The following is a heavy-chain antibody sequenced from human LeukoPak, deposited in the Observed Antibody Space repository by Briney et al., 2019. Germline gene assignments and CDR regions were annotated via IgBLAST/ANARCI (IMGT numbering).Heavy chain of an antibody. Sequence: SETLSLTCTVSGGSISSGSYYWSWIRQPAGKGLEWIGRIYTSGSTNYNPSLKSRVTISVDTSKNQFSLKLSSVTAADTAVYYCARGTDMVRGLFQHWGQGTLVTVSS. V-gene: IGHV4-61*02. CDR3: ARGTDMVRGLFQH. CDR2: IYTSGST. D-gene: IGHD3-10*01. J-gene: IGHJ1*01. CDR1: GGSISSGSYY.